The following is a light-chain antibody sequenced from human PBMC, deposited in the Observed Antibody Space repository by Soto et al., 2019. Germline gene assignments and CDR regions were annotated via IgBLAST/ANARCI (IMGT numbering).Light chain of an antibody. CDR2: EVS. CDR1: NNDVGGYNY. Sequence: QSALTQPPSPSGSPGQSVTISCTGKNNDVGGYNYVSWYQHHPGKAPKLMIYEVSERPSGVPDRFSGSKSGNTASLTVSGLQADDEADYYCSSYAGSNNLVFGGGTQLTVL. J-gene: IGLJ2*01. CDR3: SSYAGSNNLV. V-gene: IGLV2-8*01.